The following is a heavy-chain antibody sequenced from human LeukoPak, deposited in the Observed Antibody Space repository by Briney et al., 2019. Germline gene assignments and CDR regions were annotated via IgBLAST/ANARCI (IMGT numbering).Heavy chain of an antibody. Sequence: PSETLSLTCTVSGGSIGSGSYYWSWIRQPAGKGLEWIGRIYTSGSTNYNPSLKSRVTISVDTSKNQFSLKLSSVTAADTAVYYCARGVAAGPFQHWGQGTLVTVSS. J-gene: IGHJ1*01. CDR2: IYTSGST. D-gene: IGHD6-13*01. CDR1: GGSIGSGSYY. CDR3: ARGVAAGPFQH. V-gene: IGHV4-61*02.